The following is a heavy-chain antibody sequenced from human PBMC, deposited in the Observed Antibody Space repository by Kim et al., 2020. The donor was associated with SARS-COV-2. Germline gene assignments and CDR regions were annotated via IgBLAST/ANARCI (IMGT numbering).Heavy chain of an antibody. CDR1: GFTFSSYS. V-gene: IGHV3-21*01. CDR2: ISSSSSYI. D-gene: IGHD6-13*01. CDR3: ARGQLVLTGPLDY. Sequence: GGSLRLSCAASGFTFSSYSMNWVRQAPGKGLEWVSSISSSSSYIYYADSVKGRFTISRDNAKNSLYLQMNSLRAEDTAVYYCARGQLVLTGPLDYWGQGTLVTVSS. J-gene: IGHJ4*02.